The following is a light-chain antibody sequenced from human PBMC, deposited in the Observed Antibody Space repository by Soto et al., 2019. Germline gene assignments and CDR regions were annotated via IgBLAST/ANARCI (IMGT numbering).Light chain of an antibody. CDR1: YSDIGGYNY. J-gene: IGLJ1*01. Sequence: VLPKPASVSVSPGQSITISCAGAYSDIGGYNYVSWYQQHPGKAPKLIIYDVTNRPSGVSNRFSGSKSGITASLTISGLQAEDEADYYCISYTTSNNFDYVFGTGTKVTVL. CDR3: ISYTTSNNFDYV. V-gene: IGLV2-14*03. CDR2: DVT.